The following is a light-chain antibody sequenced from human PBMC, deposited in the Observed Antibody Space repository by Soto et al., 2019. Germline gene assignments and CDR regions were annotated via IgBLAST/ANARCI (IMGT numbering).Light chain of an antibody. V-gene: IGKV3-20*01. CDR1: QSVSNNY. J-gene: IGKJ1*01. CDR2: GAS. CDR3: HQYGKSPRT. Sequence: IVLTQSPGTLSLSPGERATLSCRASQSVSNNYLAWYQQKPGQAPRLLIYGASNRATGIPDRFSGSGSGTDFTLTISRLEPEDFGVYFCHQYGKSPRTFGQGTKVDIK.